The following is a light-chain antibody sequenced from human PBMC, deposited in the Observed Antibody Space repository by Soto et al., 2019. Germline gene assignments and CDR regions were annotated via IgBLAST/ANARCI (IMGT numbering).Light chain of an antibody. CDR1: QSVGSRY. J-gene: IGKJ1*01. Sequence: IALTLSPGTLSLSPRESPTLSCRASQSVGSRYLAWYQQKPGQAPRLLIYGVSNRATGIPARFSGSGSGTDFTLTISSLQTEDFAVYYCHQRQSWPRTFGQGTKVDIK. V-gene: IGKV3-11*01. CDR2: GVS. CDR3: HQRQSWPRT.